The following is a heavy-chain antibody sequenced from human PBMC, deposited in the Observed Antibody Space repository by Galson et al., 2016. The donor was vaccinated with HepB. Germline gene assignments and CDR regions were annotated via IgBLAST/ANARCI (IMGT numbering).Heavy chain of an antibody. Sequence: SVKVSCKASRYTFTSYTIHWVRQAPGQRLEWMGWINAGNGNPEFSQKFLGRITLTRDTPASTAYMELSSLRSEDRAVYYCARDIGYGPGNYFPFYFWGPGTLVTVSS. CDR1: RYTFTSYT. J-gene: IGHJ4*02. V-gene: IGHV1-3*01. D-gene: IGHD3-10*01. CDR3: ARDIGYGPGNYFPFYF. CDR2: INAGNGNP.